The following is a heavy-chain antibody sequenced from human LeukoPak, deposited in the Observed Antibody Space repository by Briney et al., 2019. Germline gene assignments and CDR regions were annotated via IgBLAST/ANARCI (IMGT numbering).Heavy chain of an antibody. CDR1: TFTVFSNY. D-gene: IGHD4-17*01. Sequence: GGSLRLSCAASTFTVFSNYMTWVRQAPGKGLEWVSVIYSGGSTYYADSVKGRLTISRDNSKNTLYLQMNSLRAEDTAVYYCARTDYGDAYYFDYWGQGTLVTVSS. CDR2: IYSGGST. V-gene: IGHV3-66*01. CDR3: ARTDYGDAYYFDY. J-gene: IGHJ4*02.